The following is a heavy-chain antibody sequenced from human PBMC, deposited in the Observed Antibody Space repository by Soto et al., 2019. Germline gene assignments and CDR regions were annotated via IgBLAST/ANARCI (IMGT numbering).Heavy chain of an antibody. D-gene: IGHD6-13*01. CDR2: IIPIFGTA. Sequence: QVQLVQSGAEVKKPGSSVKVSCKASGGTFSSYAISWVRQAPGQGLEWMGGIIPIFGTANYAQKFQGRVTMTAEASTSTAYRELSSLRSEDTAVYYCARGSSSSPSPATSWFDPWGQGPLVTVSS. CDR3: ARGSSSSPSPATSWFDP. V-gene: IGHV1-69*12. CDR1: GGTFSSYA. J-gene: IGHJ5*02.